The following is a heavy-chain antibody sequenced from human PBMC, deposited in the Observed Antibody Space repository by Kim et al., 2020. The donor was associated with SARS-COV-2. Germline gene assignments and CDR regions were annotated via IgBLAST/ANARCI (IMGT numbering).Heavy chain of an antibody. CDR1: GGSISSYY. Sequence: SETLSLTCTVSGGSISSYYWSWIRQPAGKGLEWIGRIYTSGSTNYNPSLKSRVTMSVDTSKNQFSLKLSSVTAADTAVYYCAREGHVDYYDSSGYRDAFDIWGRGTMVTVSS. CDR3: AREGHVDYYDSSGYRDAFDI. CDR2: IYTSGST. D-gene: IGHD3-22*01. V-gene: IGHV4-4*07. J-gene: IGHJ3*02.